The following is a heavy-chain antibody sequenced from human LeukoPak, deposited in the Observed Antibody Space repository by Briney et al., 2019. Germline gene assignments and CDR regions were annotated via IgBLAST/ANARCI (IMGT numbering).Heavy chain of an antibody. J-gene: IGHJ3*02. CDR2: ISWNSGGI. D-gene: IGHD3-22*01. CDR3: AKDLCDSSGYYYRGAFDI. CDR1: GFTFDDYA. V-gene: IGHV3-9*01. Sequence: SLRLSCAVSGFTFDDYAMHSVRQAPGKGVGRVSGISWNSGGIAYADSVKGRFTISRDNAKNSLYLQMNSLRADGTALYYCAKDLCDSSGYYYRGAFDIWGQGRMGTVSS.